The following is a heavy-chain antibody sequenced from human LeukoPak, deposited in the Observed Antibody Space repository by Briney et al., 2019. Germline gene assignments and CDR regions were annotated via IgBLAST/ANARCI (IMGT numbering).Heavy chain of an antibody. CDR2: IYYSGST. J-gene: IGHJ4*02. Sequence: PSETLSLTCTVSGGSISSSSYYWGWIRQPPGKGLEWIGSIYYSGSTYYNPSLKGRVTISVDTSKNQFSLKLSSVTAADTAVYYCARQGKARRTMIVAPADYWGQGTLVTVSS. CDR3: ARQGKARRTMIVAPADY. CDR1: GGSISSSSYY. D-gene: IGHD3-22*01. V-gene: IGHV4-39*01.